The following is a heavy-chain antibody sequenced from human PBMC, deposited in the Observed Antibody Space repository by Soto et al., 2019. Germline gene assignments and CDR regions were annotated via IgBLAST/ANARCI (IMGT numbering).Heavy chain of an antibody. D-gene: IGHD6-13*01. J-gene: IGHJ6*02. V-gene: IGHV4-34*01. CDR2: INHSGST. Sequence: SETLSLTCAVYCGSFIGYYWSWIRQPPGKGLEWIGEINHSGSTNYNPSLKSRVTISVDTSKNQFSLKLSSVTAADTAVYYCARGPGIAAAGTVDYYYGMDVWGQGTTVTVSS. CDR1: CGSFIGYY. CDR3: ARGPGIAAAGTVDYYYGMDV.